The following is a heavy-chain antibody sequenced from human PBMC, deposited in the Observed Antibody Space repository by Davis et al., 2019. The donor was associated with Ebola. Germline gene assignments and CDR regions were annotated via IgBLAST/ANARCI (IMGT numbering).Heavy chain of an antibody. CDR2: ISWNSGII. CDR3: AIDSRSTTSGAY. CDR1: GFTFDDYA. Sequence: PGGSLRLSCLASGFTFDDYAMHWVRQAPGKGLEWVSGISWNSGIIGYADSVKGRFTTSRDNAKNSLYLEINSLRAEDTAVFYCAIDSRSTTSGAYWGQGTLVTVSS. D-gene: IGHD1-1*01. V-gene: IGHV3-9*01. J-gene: IGHJ4*02.